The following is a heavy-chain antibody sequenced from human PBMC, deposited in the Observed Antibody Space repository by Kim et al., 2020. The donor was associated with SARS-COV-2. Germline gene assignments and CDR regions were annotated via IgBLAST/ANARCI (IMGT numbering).Heavy chain of an antibody. CDR3: VGDRGAPDSFNL. CDR2: INADGYST. V-gene: IGHV3-74*01. CDR1: GFNFPVYW. J-gene: IGHJ3*01. Sequence: GGSLRLSCAASGFNFPVYWMHWVRQAPGKGLVWVSQINADGYSTRYADSVKGRFTVSRDNTKNRLYLQMSGLRVDDTAVYYCVGDRGAPDSFNLWGRGTMVTVSS.